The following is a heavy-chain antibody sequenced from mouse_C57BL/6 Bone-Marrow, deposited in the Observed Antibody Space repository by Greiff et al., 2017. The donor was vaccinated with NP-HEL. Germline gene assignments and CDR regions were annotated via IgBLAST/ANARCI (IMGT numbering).Heavy chain of an antibody. D-gene: IGHD1-1*01. CDR2: INPSSGYT. V-gene: IGHV1-7*01. CDR1: GYPFTSYG. Sequence: VRRRRSGAEWAKLGASGKRSAKAFGYPFTSYGWPGVKQRPGQGLEWIGYINPSSGYTKYNQKFKDKATLTADKSSSTAYMQLSSLTYEDSAVYYCARDYGSSYWYFDVWGTGTTVTVSS. CDR3: ARDYGSSYWYFDV. J-gene: IGHJ1*03.